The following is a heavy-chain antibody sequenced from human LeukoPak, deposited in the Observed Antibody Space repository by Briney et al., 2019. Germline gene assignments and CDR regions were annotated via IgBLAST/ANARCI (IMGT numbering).Heavy chain of an antibody. CDR2: ISGSGGST. J-gene: IGHJ5*02. V-gene: IGHV3-23*01. Sequence: PGGSLRLSCAASGFTFSSYAMSWVRQAPGKGLEWVSSISGSGGSTYYADSVKGRLTISRDNSKNTLYLQMNSLRAEDTAVYYCAKGLNPGSYDILTGYYNPGPNWFDPWGQGTLVTVSS. D-gene: IGHD3-9*01. CDR1: GFTFSSYA. CDR3: AKGLNPGSYDILTGYYNPGPNWFDP.